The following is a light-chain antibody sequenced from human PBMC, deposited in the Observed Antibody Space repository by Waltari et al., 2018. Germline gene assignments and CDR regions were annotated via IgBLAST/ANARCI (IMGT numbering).Light chain of an antibody. CDR2: GAS. J-gene: IGKJ1*01. Sequence: EIVMTQSPGTLTLSPGERATLSCRASQRVGSNYLAWYQRTPGQAPRLLVYGASNRATGIPDRCSGSVSGTDFTLTISRLEPQDFAVYYCHQYATSPLTFGQGTKVEI. CDR3: HQYATSPLT. V-gene: IGKV3-20*01. CDR1: QRVGSNY.